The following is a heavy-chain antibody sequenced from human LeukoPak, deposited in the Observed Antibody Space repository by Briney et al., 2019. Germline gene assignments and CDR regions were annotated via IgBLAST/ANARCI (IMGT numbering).Heavy chain of an antibody. CDR2: ITGSGGRT. V-gene: IGHV3-23*01. CDR3: ARERGFDY. CDR1: GFTFSSYA. D-gene: IGHD3-10*01. Sequence: GGSLRLSCAASGFTFSSYAMNWVRQAPGKGLEWVSAITGSGGRTYYADSVKGRFTISRDNSKNTLYLQMNSLSAEDTALYYCARERGFDYWGQGTLVTVSS. J-gene: IGHJ4*02.